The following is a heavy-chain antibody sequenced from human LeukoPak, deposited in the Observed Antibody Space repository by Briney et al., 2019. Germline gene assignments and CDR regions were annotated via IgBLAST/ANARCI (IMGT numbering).Heavy chain of an antibody. CDR2: IYYSGST. J-gene: IGHJ4*02. CDR1: GGSISSGGYY. D-gene: IGHD6-6*01. CDR3: ARAVGQLGYFDY. Sequence: PSETLSLTCTVSGGSISSGGYYWSWIRQHPGKGLEWIGYIYYSGSTYYNPSLKSRVTISVDTSKNQFSLKLSSVTAADTAVCYCARAVGQLGYFDYWGQGTLVTVSS. V-gene: IGHV4-31*03.